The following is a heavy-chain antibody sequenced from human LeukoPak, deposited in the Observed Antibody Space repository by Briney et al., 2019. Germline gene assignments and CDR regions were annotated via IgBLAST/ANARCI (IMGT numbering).Heavy chain of an antibody. CDR1: GFSFDDYG. CDR3: AREGLSYDILTGYYPNWFDP. J-gene: IGHJ5*02. V-gene: IGHV4-61*08. D-gene: IGHD3-9*01. CDR2: IYYSGST. Sequence: GSLRLSCAASGFSFDDYGMSWIRQPPGKGLEWIGYIYYSGSTNYNPSLKSRVTISVDTSKNQFSLKLSSVTAADTAVYYCAREGLSYDILTGYYPNWFDPWGQGTLVTVSS.